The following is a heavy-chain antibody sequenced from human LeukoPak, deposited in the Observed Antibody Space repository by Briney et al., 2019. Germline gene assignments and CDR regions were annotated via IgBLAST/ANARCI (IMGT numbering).Heavy chain of an antibody. CDR1: GDSVSSNSAA. Sequence: SQTLSLTCAISGDSVSSNSAAWNWIRQSPSRGLEWLGRTYYMSKWYNDHAVSVKSRITINPETSKNQFSLQLKSVTPEDTAVYYCARSHWNYDNWFDPWGQGTLVTVSS. D-gene: IGHD1-7*01. J-gene: IGHJ5*02. V-gene: IGHV6-1*01. CDR3: ARSHWNYDNWFDP. CDR2: TYYMSKWYN.